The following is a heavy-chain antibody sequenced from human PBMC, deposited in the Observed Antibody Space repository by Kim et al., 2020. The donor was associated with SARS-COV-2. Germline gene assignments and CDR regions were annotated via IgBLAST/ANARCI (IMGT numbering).Heavy chain of an antibody. V-gene: IGHV4-39*07. D-gene: IGHD3-10*01. J-gene: IGHJ4*02. Sequence: SETLSLTCTVSGGSISSSSYYWGWIRQPPGKGLEWIGSMYYGGSTYYNPSLKSRVTISVDTSKNQFSLKLSSVTAADTAVYYCATFYGSGSPDYWGQGTLVTVSS. CDR3: ATFYGSGSPDY. CDR2: MYYGGST. CDR1: GGSISSSSYY.